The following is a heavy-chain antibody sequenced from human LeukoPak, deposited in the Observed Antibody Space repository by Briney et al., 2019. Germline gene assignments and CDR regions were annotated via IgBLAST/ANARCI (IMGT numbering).Heavy chain of an antibody. D-gene: IGHD3-10*01. Sequence: SETLSLTCTVSGGSITSCTYYWGWIRQPPGKGLEWIGSMSYSGSSYYNPSLKSRVTISLDTSKNQFSLKLTSVTAADTAVYYCARPSNYGSGLGILDWGQGTLVIVSS. CDR1: GGSITSCTYY. J-gene: IGHJ4*02. CDR3: ARPSNYGSGLGILD. V-gene: IGHV4-39*01. CDR2: MSYSGSS.